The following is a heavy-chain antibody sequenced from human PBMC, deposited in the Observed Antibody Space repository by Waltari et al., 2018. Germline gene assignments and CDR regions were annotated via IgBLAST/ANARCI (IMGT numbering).Heavy chain of an antibody. J-gene: IGHJ4*02. CDR1: GFTFSRYA. CDR2: IYSGGST. Sequence: EVQLLESGGGLVQPGGSLRLSCAASGFTFSRYAIRWVRQGPGKGLECVSVIYSGGSTYYADSVKGRFTISRDNSKNTLYLQMNSLRAEDTAVYYCAKGHFSWPFDYWGQGTLVTVSS. V-gene: IGHV3-23*03. CDR3: AKGHFSWPFDY. D-gene: IGHD2-15*01.